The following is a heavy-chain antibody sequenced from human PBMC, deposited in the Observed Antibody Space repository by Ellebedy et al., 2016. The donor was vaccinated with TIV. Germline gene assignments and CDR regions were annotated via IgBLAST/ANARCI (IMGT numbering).Heavy chain of an antibody. CDR1: GFTFSSNW. V-gene: IGHV3-7*03. CDR3: ARGRSFN. D-gene: IGHD3-10*01. CDR2: IKQDGSDK. J-gene: IGHJ4*02. Sequence: GESLKISCAASGFTFSSNWMSWFRQTPGKGLEWVAYIKQDGSDKYYVDSVKGRFTISRDNAKNSLYLQMNSLRAEDTAVYYCARGRSFNWGQGTLVTVSS.